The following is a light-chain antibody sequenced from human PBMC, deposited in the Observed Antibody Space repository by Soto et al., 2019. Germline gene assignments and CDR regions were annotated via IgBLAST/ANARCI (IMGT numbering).Light chain of an antibody. J-gene: IGLJ1*01. CDR3: TSYAGSKYV. CDR2: EVN. Sequence: QSVLTQPPSASGSPGQSVTISCTGTSSDVGGYNYVSWYQQHPDKAPKLMVYEVNKRPSGVPDRFSGSKSGNTASLTVSGLQAEDEAEYYCTSYAGSKYVFGTGTKVTVL. CDR1: SSDVGGYNY. V-gene: IGLV2-8*01.